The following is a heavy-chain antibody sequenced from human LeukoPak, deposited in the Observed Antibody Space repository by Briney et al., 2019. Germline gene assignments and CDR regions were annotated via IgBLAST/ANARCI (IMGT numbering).Heavy chain of an antibody. Sequence: TTSETLSLTCTVSGGSISNYYWSWIRQSPGKGLECIGYIYSSGSANYNPSLKSRVTISVDTSKNHFSLKLTSVTAADTAVYYCARGRSEFAYWGQGTLVTVSS. V-gene: IGHV4-59*01. CDR1: GGSISNYY. CDR2: IYSSGSA. J-gene: IGHJ4*02. CDR3: ARGRSEFAY.